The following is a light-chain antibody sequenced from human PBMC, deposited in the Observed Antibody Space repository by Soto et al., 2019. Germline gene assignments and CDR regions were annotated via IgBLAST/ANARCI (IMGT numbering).Light chain of an antibody. CDR2: DVS. CDR1: SSDVGGYNY. V-gene: IGLV2-14*01. Sequence: QSVLTQPASVSGSPGQSITISCTGTSSDVGGYNYVSWYQQHPGKAPKLMIYDVSNRPSGVSNRFSGSKSGNTASLTISGLQAEDEADYYGSSYTSSSTSVVFGGGTKVTVL. CDR3: SSYTSSSTSVV. J-gene: IGLJ2*01.